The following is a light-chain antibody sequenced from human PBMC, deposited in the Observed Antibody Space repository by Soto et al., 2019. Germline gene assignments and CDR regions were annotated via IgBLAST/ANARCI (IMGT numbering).Light chain of an antibody. CDR2: AAS. V-gene: IGKV1-39*01. Sequence: DIQITQSPSSLSAALGDRVTITCRARQGVSAYLLWYQQIQGSAPKLPIYAASNLLSGVASRFSGSGSVTNITLTNCSLEPEDFATYYCQQSYKTPHTFGQGTKMETK. CDR3: QQSYKTPHT. CDR1: QGVSAY. J-gene: IGKJ2*01.